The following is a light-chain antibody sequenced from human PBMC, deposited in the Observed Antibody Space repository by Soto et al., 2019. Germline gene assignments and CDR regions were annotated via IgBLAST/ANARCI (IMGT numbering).Light chain of an antibody. V-gene: IGLV2-14*01. J-gene: IGLJ1*01. CDR1: SSDVGGYNY. Sequence: QSVLTQPASVSGSPGQSITISCTGTSSDVGGYNYVSWYQQHPGKAPKLMIYAVTDRPSGVSSRFSGSKSGNTASLTISGLQAEDDADYYCSSYTSSSTLFGTGTKLT. CDR2: AVT. CDR3: SSYTSSSTL.